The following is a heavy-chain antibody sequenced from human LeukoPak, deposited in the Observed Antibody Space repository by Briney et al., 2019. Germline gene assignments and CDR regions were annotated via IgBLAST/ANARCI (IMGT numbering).Heavy chain of an antibody. V-gene: IGHV3-33*06. J-gene: IGHJ4*02. D-gene: IGHD3-22*01. CDR1: GFTFSSHG. Sequence: PGGSLRLSCGASGFTFSSHGMHWVRLAPGKGLEWVALISFDGSNQYYADSVKARFTISRDSSKNTLYLQMNSLRTEDTAVYYCANFRGVDSSGYYEDWGQGALVSVS. CDR2: ISFDGSNQ. CDR3: ANFRGVDSSGYYED.